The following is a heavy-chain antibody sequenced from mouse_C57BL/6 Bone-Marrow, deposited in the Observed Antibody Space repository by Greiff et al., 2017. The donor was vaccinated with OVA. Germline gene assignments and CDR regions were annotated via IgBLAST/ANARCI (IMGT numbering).Heavy chain of an antibody. J-gene: IGHJ4*01. D-gene: IGHD2-3*01. CDR3: VRHARWLLQAMDY. CDR2: IRSKSNNYAT. V-gene: IGHV10-1*01. CDR1: GFSFNTYA. Sequence: EVQLQESGGGLVQPKGSLKLSCAASGFSFNTYAMNWVRQAPGKGLEWVARIRSKSNNYATYYADSVKDRFTISRDDSESMLYLQMNNLKTEDTAMYYCVRHARWLLQAMDYWGQGTSVTVSS.